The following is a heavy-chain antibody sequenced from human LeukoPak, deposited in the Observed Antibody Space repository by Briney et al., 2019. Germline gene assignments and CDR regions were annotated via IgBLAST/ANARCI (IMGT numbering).Heavy chain of an antibody. J-gene: IGHJ3*02. V-gene: IGHV3-74*01. CDR1: GFTFSSYW. Sequence: PGGSLRLSCAASGFTFSSYWMHWVRQAPGKGLVWVSRINSDGSSTSYADSVKGRFTISRDNSKNTLYLQMNSLRAEDTAVYYCAKEELSDAFDIRGQGTMVTVSS. D-gene: IGHD3-16*02. CDR3: AKEELSDAFDI. CDR2: INSDGSST.